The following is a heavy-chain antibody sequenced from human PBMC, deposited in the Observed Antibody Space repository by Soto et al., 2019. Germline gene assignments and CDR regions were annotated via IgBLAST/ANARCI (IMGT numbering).Heavy chain of an antibody. Sequence: GGSLRLSCAASGFTFSSYWMHWVRQAPGKGLVWVSRINSDGSSTSYADSVKGRFTISRDNAKNTLYLQMNSLRAEDTAVYYCARPPYGDYAYYYFDYWGQGTLVTVSS. J-gene: IGHJ4*02. CDR3: ARPPYGDYAYYYFDY. D-gene: IGHD4-17*01. CDR1: GFTFSSYW. CDR2: INSDGSST. V-gene: IGHV3-74*01.